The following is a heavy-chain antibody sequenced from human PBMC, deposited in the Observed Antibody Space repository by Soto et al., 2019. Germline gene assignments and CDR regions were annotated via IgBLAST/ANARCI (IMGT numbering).Heavy chain of an antibody. CDR3: ARDIVVVVAPSYYYSGMDV. CDR1: GYTFTSYT. CDR2: INAGNGNT. J-gene: IGHJ6*02. Sequence: ASVKVSCKASGYTFTSYTMHWVRQAPGQRLEWMGWINAGNGNTKYSQKFQGRVTISRDTFASTAYMELSSLRSEDTAVYYCARDIVVVVAPSYYYSGMDVWGQGTTVTVSS. D-gene: IGHD2-15*01. V-gene: IGHV1-3*01.